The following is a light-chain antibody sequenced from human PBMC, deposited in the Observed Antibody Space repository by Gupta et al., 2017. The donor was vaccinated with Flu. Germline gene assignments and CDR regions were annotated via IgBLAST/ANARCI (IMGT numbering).Light chain of an antibody. V-gene: IGLV1-47*01. CDR2: RNK. J-gene: IGLJ2*01. Sequence: QSVLTPPPSASATPGQGVSFSCSGSGSNIGGNHVYWYHHLPGAAPKLLIDRNKQRPSGVPERFSGSKSGTSASLAVSGLRPEDEGDYYCSAWDDNLGRVLFGGGTKLTVL. CDR3: SAWDDNLGRVL. CDR1: GSNIGGNH.